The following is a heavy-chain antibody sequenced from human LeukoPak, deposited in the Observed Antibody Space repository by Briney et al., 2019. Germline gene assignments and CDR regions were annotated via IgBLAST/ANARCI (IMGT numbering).Heavy chain of an antibody. CDR2: ISGSGGST. D-gene: IGHD3-22*01. CDR3: ATYSSLNRREFQF. J-gene: IGHJ1*01. Sequence: GGSLRLCGAASGFTFSSYAMSWVRQAPGKGLEWFSAISGSGGSTYYADSVKGRFTISRDNSKNTLYLQMNSLRAEDMAVYYCATYSSLNRREFQFWGQGTLLTVSS. CDR1: GFTFSSYA. V-gene: IGHV3-23*01.